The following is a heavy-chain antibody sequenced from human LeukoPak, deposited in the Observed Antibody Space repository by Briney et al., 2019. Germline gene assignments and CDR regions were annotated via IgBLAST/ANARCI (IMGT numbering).Heavy chain of an antibody. Sequence: ASVKVSCKVSAYRLTELSMNWVRQAPGKGLEWMGGFDPDDGEIVYAQQVQGRVTMAEDTSTDTAYMELRSVRSEDTAVYYCARDGNIDHYDSGSFYNPWGQGTLVTVSS. V-gene: IGHV1-24*01. D-gene: IGHD3-10*01. J-gene: IGHJ5*02. CDR2: FDPDDGEI. CDR3: ARDGNIDHYDSGSFYNP. CDR1: AYRLTELS.